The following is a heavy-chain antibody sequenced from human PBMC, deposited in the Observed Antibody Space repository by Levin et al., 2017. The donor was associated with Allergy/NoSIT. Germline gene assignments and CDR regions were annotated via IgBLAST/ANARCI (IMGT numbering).Heavy chain of an antibody. Sequence: LSLTCAASGFTFSSYGMHWVRQAPGKGLEWVAVIWYDGSNKYYADSVKGRFTISRDNSKNTLYLQMNSLRAEDTAVYYCARAPGIAAAGTDFDYWGQGTLVTVSS. V-gene: IGHV3-33*01. CDR3: ARAPGIAAAGTDFDY. CDR2: IWYDGSNK. CDR1: GFTFSSYG. J-gene: IGHJ4*02. D-gene: IGHD6-13*01.